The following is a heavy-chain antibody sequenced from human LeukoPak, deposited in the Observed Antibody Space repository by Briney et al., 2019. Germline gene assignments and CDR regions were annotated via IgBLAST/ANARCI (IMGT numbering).Heavy chain of an antibody. Sequence: ASVKVPCKASGYTFTSYGISWVRQAPGQWLEWMGWISAYNGNTNYAQKLRGRVTMTTDTSTSTAYMELRSLRSDDTAVYYCARDIPDYDFWSSLSYYYYMDVWGKGTTVTVSS. D-gene: IGHD3-3*01. J-gene: IGHJ6*03. CDR1: GYTFTSYG. CDR2: ISAYNGNT. V-gene: IGHV1-18*01. CDR3: ARDIPDYDFWSSLSYYYYMDV.